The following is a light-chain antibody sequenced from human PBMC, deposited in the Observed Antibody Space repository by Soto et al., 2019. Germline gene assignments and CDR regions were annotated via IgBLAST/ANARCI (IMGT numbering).Light chain of an antibody. CDR3: HQYGSTPWT. Sequence: VVTQSPATLYLSPGERATLSCRASQSVSSSYLARYQQKRGQAPRPLIYGAASRAIGIPHRFSGSGSGTDFTLTIISLEPEDLAVYYCHQYGSTPWTFGQRTKLEIQ. CDR1: QSVSSSY. J-gene: IGKJ1*01. CDR2: GAA. V-gene: IGKV3-20*01.